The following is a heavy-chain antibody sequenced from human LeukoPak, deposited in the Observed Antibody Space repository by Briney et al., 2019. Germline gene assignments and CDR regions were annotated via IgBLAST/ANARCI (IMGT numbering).Heavy chain of an antibody. Sequence: GGSLRLSCAASGFTFSSYSMNWVRQAPGKGLEWVANIKQDGSEKYYVDSVKGRFTISRDNAKNSLYLQMNSLRAEDTAVYYCAREVIAAAGTNGFDYWGQGTLVTVSS. J-gene: IGHJ4*02. CDR1: GFTFSSYS. D-gene: IGHD6-13*01. V-gene: IGHV3-7*01. CDR2: IKQDGSEK. CDR3: AREVIAAAGTNGFDY.